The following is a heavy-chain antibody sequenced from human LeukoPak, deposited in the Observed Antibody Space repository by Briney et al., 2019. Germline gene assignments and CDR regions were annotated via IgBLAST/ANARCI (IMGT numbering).Heavy chain of an antibody. J-gene: IGHJ4*02. CDR2: IYSGGST. CDR3: AKEGSKWEPGDYFDY. Sequence: GGSLRLSCAASGFTVSSNYMSWVRQAPGKGLEWVSVIYSGGSTYYADSVKGRFTISRDNSKNTLYLQMNSLRAEDTAVYYCAKEGSKWEPGDYFDYWGQGTLVTVSS. D-gene: IGHD1-26*01. CDR1: GFTVSSNY. V-gene: IGHV3-66*01.